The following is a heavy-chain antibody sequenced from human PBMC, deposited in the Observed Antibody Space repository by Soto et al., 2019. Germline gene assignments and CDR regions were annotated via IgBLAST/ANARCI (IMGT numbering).Heavy chain of an antibody. J-gene: IGHJ6*03. D-gene: IGHD3-3*01. CDR1: GGSIGSSSYY. CDR3: ARHWYDFWSGYYHPSNYYYYMDV. V-gene: IGHV4-39*01. Sequence: PSETLSLTCTVSGGSIGSSSYYWGWIRQPPGKGLEWIGSIYYSGSTYYNPSLKSRVTISVDMSKNQFSLKLSSVTAADTAVYYCARHWYDFWSGYYHPSNYYYYMDVWGKGTTVTVSS. CDR2: IYYSGST.